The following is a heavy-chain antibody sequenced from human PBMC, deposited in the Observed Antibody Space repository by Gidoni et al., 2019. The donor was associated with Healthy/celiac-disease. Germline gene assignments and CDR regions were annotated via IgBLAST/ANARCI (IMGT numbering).Heavy chain of an antibody. J-gene: IGHJ4*02. D-gene: IGHD5-12*01. V-gene: IGHV3-73*01. CDR2: IRSKANSYAT. CDR1: GFTFSGSA. Sequence: EVQLVESGGGLVQPGGSLKLSCEASGFTFSGSAMHWVRQASGKGLEWVGRIRSKANSYATAYAASVKGRFTISRDDSKNTAYLQMNSLKTEDTAVYYCTRPTEDIVAADLGYWGQGTLVTVSS. CDR3: TRPTEDIVAADLGY.